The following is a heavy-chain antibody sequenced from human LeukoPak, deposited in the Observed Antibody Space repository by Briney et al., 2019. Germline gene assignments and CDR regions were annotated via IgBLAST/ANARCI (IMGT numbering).Heavy chain of an antibody. CDR3: ARVGGVWGSYRYPLEY. CDR2: INPSGGRT. D-gene: IGHD3-16*02. Sequence: ASVKVSCEASGYTFTSYSMHWVRQAPGQGLEWMGIINPSGGRTSYEQKFQGRITMTRDMSTSTVYMELGSLRSEDTAVYYCARVGGVWGSYRYPLEYWGQGTLVTVSS. CDR1: GYTFTSYS. J-gene: IGHJ4*02. V-gene: IGHV1-46*01.